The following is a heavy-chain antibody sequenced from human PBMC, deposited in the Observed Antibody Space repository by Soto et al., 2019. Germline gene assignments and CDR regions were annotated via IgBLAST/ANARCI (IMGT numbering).Heavy chain of an antibody. CDR3: ARGYCSFARWRLDF. D-gene: IGHD2-15*01. J-gene: IGHJ4*02. CDR1: GYIFSSFG. Sequence: HVQLVQSGDEVKKPGASVRVSCRASGYIFSSFGITWVRQVPGQGLEWLGWINTSNGDTNSAQKFQGRVTMTTDTSTSTAYIELRSPISDDTAVYYCARGYCSFARWRLDFWGQRTLVTVSS. V-gene: IGHV1-18*01. CDR2: INTSNGDT.